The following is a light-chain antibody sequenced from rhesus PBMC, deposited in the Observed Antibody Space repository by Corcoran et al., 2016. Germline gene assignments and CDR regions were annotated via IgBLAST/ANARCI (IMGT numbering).Light chain of an antibody. CDR1: QSVGST. Sequence: EIVMTQSPATLSLSPGERATLSCRASQSVGSTLAWYQQKTGQAPRLLIYYASSRATGIPDRFSGSGSGTEFTLTISSLDPEDVGVYYCQKYNDWPLTFGGGTKVEIK. CDR2: YAS. J-gene: IGKJ4*01. CDR3: QKYNDWPLT. V-gene: IGKV3-42*02.